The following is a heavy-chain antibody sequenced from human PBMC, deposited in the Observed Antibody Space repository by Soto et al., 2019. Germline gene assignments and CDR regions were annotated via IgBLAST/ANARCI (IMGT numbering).Heavy chain of an antibody. D-gene: IGHD3-16*01. Sequence: ASVKVSCKASGGTFSSYAISWVRQAPGQGLEWMGEIIPIFGTANYAQKFQGRVTITADESTSTAYMELSSLRSEDTAVYYCARPVLPDVWGTYRAGFDYWGQGTLVTISS. CDR3: ARPVLPDVWGTYRAGFDY. CDR1: GGTFSSYA. J-gene: IGHJ4*02. V-gene: IGHV1-69*13. CDR2: IIPIFGTA.